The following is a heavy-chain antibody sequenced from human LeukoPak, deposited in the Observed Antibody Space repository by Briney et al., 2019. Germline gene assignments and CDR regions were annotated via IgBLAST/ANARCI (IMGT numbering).Heavy chain of an antibody. CDR2: ISAYNGNT. V-gene: IGHV1-18*01. Sequence: ASVKVSCKASGYTFTSYGISWVRQAPGQGLEWMGWISAYNGNTNYAQKLQGRVTMTTDTSTSTAYMELRSLRSDDTAVYYCARGTMDIVVVPAAIWEAGNWFDPWGQGTLVTVSS. CDR3: ARGTMDIVVVPAAIWEAGNWFDP. CDR1: GYTFTSYG. D-gene: IGHD2-2*02. J-gene: IGHJ5*02.